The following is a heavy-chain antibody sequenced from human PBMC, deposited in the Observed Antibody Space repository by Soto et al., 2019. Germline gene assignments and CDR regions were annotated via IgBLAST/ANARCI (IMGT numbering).Heavy chain of an antibody. J-gene: IGHJ4*02. CDR3: ARDPYDSSGYYYTYFDY. Sequence: QVQLVESGGGVVQPGRSLRLSCAASGFTFSSYGMHWVRQAPGKGLEWVAVIWYGGSNKYYADSVKGRFTISRDKSKNTLYLQMNSLRAEDTAVYYCARDPYDSSGYYYTYFDYWGQGTLVTVSS. D-gene: IGHD3-22*01. V-gene: IGHV3-33*01. CDR1: GFTFSSYG. CDR2: IWYGGSNK.